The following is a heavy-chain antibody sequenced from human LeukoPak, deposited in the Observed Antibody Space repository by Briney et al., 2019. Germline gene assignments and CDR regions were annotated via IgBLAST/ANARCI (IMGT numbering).Heavy chain of an antibody. J-gene: IGHJ4*02. CDR3: ARTDTAMVTFDY. Sequence: SETLSLTCTVSGGSISSGGYYWSWIRQHPGKGLEWIGYIYYSGSTYYNPSLKSRVTISVDTSKNQFSLKLTSVTAADTAVYYCARTDTAMVTFDYWGQGTLVTVSS. CDR1: GGSISSGGYY. CDR2: IYYSGST. D-gene: IGHD5-18*01. V-gene: IGHV4-31*03.